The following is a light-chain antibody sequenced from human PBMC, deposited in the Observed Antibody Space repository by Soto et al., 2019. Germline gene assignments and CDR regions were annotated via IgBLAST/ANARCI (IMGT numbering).Light chain of an antibody. CDR3: QQYANHPLT. J-gene: IGKJ3*01. CDR2: SAS. CDR1: QDIDKY. Sequence: DIEMTQSPPSLSASVGDRVTITCQASQDIDKYLNWYQQKPGKAPELLIYSASILETGVPSRVNGNGSWADFTFTISTLQPEDVAAYYCQQYANHPLTFGPGTKVDIK. V-gene: IGKV1-33*01.